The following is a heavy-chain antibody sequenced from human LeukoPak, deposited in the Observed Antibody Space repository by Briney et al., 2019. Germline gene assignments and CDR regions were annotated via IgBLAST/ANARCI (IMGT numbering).Heavy chain of an antibody. D-gene: IGHD6-6*01. CDR1: GYTLTDYY. V-gene: IGHV1-2*02. CDR2: ISPNSGGT. Sequence: ASVKVSCKASGYTLTDYYMHWVRQAPGQGLEWMGWISPNSGGTNYAQNFQGRVTMTRDTSVSTAYMELSSLRSGDTAVYYCARSNIATRRGDSWFDPWGQGTLVTVSS. CDR3: ARSNIATRRGDSWFDP. J-gene: IGHJ5*02.